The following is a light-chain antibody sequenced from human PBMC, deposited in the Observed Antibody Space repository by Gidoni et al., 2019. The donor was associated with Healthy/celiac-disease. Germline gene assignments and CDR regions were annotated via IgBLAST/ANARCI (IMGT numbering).Light chain of an antibody. CDR2: GAS. J-gene: IGKJ3*01. CDR3: QQYNNWPPFT. CDR1: QSFSSN. Sequence: EIVMTQSPATLSVSPGERATLSCRASQSFSSNLAWYQQKPGQAPRLLIYGASTRATAIPARFSGSGSGTEFTRTISSLQSEDFAVYDCQQYNNWPPFTFGPGTKVDIK. V-gene: IGKV3-15*01.